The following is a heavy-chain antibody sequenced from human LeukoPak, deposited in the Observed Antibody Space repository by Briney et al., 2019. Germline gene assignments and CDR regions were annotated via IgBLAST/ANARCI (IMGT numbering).Heavy chain of an antibody. CDR2: IYSGGDK. D-gene: IGHD3-10*01. CDR1: GFTFSSYS. Sequence: GGSLRLSCAAPGFTFSSYSMNWVRQAPGKGLEWVSVIYSGGDKYYADSVKDRFTVSRDNSKNTLFLQMNSLRANDTAVYYCTRDGSGSLDFWGQGTLVTVSS. J-gene: IGHJ4*02. V-gene: IGHV3-66*01. CDR3: TRDGSGSLDF.